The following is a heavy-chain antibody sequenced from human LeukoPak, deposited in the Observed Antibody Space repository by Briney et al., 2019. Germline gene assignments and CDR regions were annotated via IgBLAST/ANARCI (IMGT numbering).Heavy chain of an antibody. D-gene: IGHD1-26*01. CDR2: IYYSGTT. V-gene: IGHV4-30-4*02. CDR3: ARGVGVPYYFDY. Sequence: SETLSLTCTVSGGSISSGDYYWSWIRQPPGKGLEWIGYIYYSGTTYYNPSLKSRVTISLDTSKNQFSLKLSSVTAADTAVYYCARGVGVPYYFDYWGQGTLVTVSS. J-gene: IGHJ4*02. CDR1: GGSISSGDYY.